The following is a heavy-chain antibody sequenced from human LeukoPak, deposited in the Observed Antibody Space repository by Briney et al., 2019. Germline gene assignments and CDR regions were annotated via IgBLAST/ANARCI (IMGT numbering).Heavy chain of an antibody. J-gene: IGHJ6*02. CDR2: IYCGGST. D-gene: IGHD2-21*01. V-gene: IGHV3-53*01. CDR3: ARGCVDGYYYDGMDV. Sequence: PWGALWISCAASWFTVRSNYMRWVPQAPGEGLEWVSVIYCGGSTYYADAVKVRCSITRDNSKNTLYLQMNSLRAEGAAVYYCARGCVDGYYYDGMDVWGQGTPITVSS. CDR1: WFTVRSNY.